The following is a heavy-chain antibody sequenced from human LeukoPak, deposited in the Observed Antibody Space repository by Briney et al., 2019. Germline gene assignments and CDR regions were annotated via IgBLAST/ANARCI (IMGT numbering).Heavy chain of an antibody. V-gene: IGHV1-18*01. J-gene: IGHJ4*02. CDR2: ISAYNGNT. D-gene: IGHD3-22*01. CDR1: GYTFTSHG. Sequence: ASVKVSCKASGYTFTSHGIGWVRQAPGQGLEWMGWISAYNGNTKYAQKVQGRVTMTTDTSTSTAYMDSRRLRSDDTAVYYCARGFPPRRYYDSSGYYSYYFDYWGQGTLVTVSS. CDR3: ARGFPPRRYYDSSGYYSYYFDY.